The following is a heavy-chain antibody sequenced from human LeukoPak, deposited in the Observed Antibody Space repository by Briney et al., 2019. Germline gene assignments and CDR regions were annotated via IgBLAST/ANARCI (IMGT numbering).Heavy chain of an antibody. J-gene: IGHJ5*02. D-gene: IGHD3-22*01. CDR2: INPNRSGT. Sequence: GASVKVSCKASGYTFTGYYMHWVRQAPGQGLEWMGRINPNRSGTNYAQKFQGRVTMTRDTSISTAYMELSRLRSDDTAVYYCARGDDYYDSSGYYYDWFDPWGQGTLVTVSS. CDR1: GYTFTGYY. V-gene: IGHV1-2*06. CDR3: ARGDDYYDSSGYYYDWFDP.